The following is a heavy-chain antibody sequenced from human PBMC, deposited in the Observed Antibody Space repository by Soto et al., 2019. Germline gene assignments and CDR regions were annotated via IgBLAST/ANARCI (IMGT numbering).Heavy chain of an antibody. CDR1: RFSFSSYA. CDR2: ISYDGSNK. Sequence: GGSLGLSCAASRFSFSSYAMHWVRQAPGKRLEWVAVISYDGSNKYYADSVKGRFTISTDNSKNKLYLKMNIMRAEDTAVYYCARRPSATAPGYCDQRTLGTVSS. V-gene: IGHV3-30-3*01. CDR3: ARRPSATAPGY. J-gene: IGHJ4*02. D-gene: IGHD6-13*01.